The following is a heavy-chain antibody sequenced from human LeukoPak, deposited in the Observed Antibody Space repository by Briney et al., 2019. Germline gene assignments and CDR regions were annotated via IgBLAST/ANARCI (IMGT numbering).Heavy chain of an antibody. J-gene: IGHJ4*02. CDR1: GITFSDYA. V-gene: IGHV3-23*01. CDR2: ISGGGDST. Sequence: GGSLRLSCAASGITFSDYAMTWVRKTPGKGLEWVSVISGGGDSTDHADSMKGRFTISRDNSKNTLYLQMNSLRVEDTALYYCAKLGCTGTICYANYWGQGTLVTVSS. CDR3: AKLGCTGTICYANY. D-gene: IGHD2-2*01.